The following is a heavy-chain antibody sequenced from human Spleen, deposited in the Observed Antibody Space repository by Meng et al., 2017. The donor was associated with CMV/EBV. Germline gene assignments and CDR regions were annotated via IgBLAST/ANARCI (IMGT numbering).Heavy chain of an antibody. CDR3: AKDQSGGMDV. J-gene: IGHJ6*02. V-gene: IGHV3-9*01. CDR2: ISWNSGSI. CDR1: GFTFDDFA. Sequence: SLKISCAASGFTFDDFAMHWVRQAPGKGPEWVAGISWNSGSIDFGDSVKGRFTISRDNAKNSLYLQMNSLTAEDTALYHCAKDQSGGMDVWGQGTTVTVSS.